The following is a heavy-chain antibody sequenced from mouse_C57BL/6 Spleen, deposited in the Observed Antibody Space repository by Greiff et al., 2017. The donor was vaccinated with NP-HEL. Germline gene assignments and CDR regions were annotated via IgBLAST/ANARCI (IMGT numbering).Heavy chain of an antibody. CDR1: GYTFTDHT. CDR3: AREKDYYGSSLAY. J-gene: IGHJ3*01. D-gene: IGHD1-1*01. V-gene: IGHV1-78*01. CDR2: IYPRDGST. Sequence: VQLVESDAELVKPGASVKISCKVSGYTFTDHTIHWMKQRPEQGLEWIGYIYPRDGSTKYNEKFKGKATLTADKSSSTAYMQLNSLTSEDSAVYFCAREKDYYGSSLAYWGQGTLVTVSA.